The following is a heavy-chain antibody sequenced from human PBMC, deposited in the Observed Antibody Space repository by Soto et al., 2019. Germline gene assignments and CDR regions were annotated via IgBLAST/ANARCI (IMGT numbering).Heavy chain of an antibody. D-gene: IGHD2-8*01. J-gene: IGHJ6*03. CDR1: GYTFTSYD. CDR2: MNPNSGNT. CDR3: ARGTNERPYYPNLYMDV. Sequence: ASVKVSCKASGYTFTSYDINWVRQATGQGLEWMGWMNPNSGNTGYAQKFQGRVTMTRNTSISTAYMELSSLRSEDTAVYYCARGTNERPYYPNLYMDVWGKGTTVTVSS. V-gene: IGHV1-8*01.